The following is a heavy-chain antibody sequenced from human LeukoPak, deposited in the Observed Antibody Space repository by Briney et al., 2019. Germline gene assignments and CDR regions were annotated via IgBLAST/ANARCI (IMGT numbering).Heavy chain of an antibody. CDR1: GFTFSSYA. D-gene: IGHD3-10*01. CDR3: ARVRRAYYYGSGSLDDYYYIDV. CDR2: ISGSGGST. J-gene: IGHJ6*03. V-gene: IGHV3-23*01. Sequence: GGSLRLSCAASGFTFSSYAMSWVRQAPGKGLEWVSGISGSGGSTYYADPVKGRFTISRDNSKNTLYLQMNSLRAEDTAVYYCARVRRAYYYGSGSLDDYYYIDVWGKGTTVTVSS.